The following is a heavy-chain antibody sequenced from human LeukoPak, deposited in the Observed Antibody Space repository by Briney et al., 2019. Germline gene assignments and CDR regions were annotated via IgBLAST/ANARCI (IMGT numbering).Heavy chain of an antibody. CDR2: ISSSNSYI. V-gene: IGHV3-21*01. Sequence: GGSLRLSGAASGFTFSRNTMNWVRQAPGRGLEWVSSISSSNSYIYYADSMKGRFTISRDNDKNSLFLQMNSLRAEDTAVYYCARGSGPTLTTVDYWGQGTLVTVSS. J-gene: IGHJ4*02. CDR3: ARGSGPTLTTVDY. D-gene: IGHD4-17*01. CDR1: GFTFSRNT.